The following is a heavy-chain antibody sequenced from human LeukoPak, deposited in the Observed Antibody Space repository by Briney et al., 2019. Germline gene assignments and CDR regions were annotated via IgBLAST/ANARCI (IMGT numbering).Heavy chain of an antibody. V-gene: IGHV4-61*02. CDR3: VRGYCGDDCYRYYYYYYTDV. J-gene: IGHJ6*03. CDR2: IYASGRT. D-gene: IGHD2-21*02. Sequence: PSETLSLTCTVSGGSVSSTNYYWSWIRQPAGKGLEWIGRIYASGRTTYNPSLESRVTLSIDTSKNQFSLKLNSVTAADTAVYYCVRGYCGDDCYRYYYYYYTDVWGKGTTVTVSS. CDR1: GGSVSSTNYY.